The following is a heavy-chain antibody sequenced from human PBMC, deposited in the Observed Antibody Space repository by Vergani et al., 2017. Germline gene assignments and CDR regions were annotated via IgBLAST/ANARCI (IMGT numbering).Heavy chain of an antibody. V-gene: IGHV3-74*01. CDR3: ARARKFRVGVVWENWFDP. CDR1: GFTFYEYW. J-gene: IGHJ5*02. CDR2: MNGDGDTI. D-gene: IGHD3-3*01. Sequence: EVELVESGGGLVQPGGSLRLSCAASGFTFYEYWMHWARQVPGKGLVWVSGMNGDGDTISYADSVKGRFTISRDNAKNTLFLQMNSLRAEDTAVYYCARARKFRVGVVWENWFDPWGQGTLVTVSS.